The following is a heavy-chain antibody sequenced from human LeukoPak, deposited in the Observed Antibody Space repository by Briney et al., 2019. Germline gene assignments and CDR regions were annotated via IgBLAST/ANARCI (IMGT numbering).Heavy chain of an antibody. CDR1: RFTFSAYS. V-gene: IGHV3-48*02. Sequence: GGSLRLSCAGSRFTFSAYSMNWVRQAPGKGLEWVSYISSGGSTIYYADSVKGRFTISRDNAKNSLYLQMNSLRDEDTAVYHCARDEAGVDVTMMVTGGIDYWGQGTLVTVSS. CDR2: ISSGGSTI. J-gene: IGHJ4*02. D-gene: IGHD3-22*01. CDR3: ARDEAGVDVTMMVTGGIDY.